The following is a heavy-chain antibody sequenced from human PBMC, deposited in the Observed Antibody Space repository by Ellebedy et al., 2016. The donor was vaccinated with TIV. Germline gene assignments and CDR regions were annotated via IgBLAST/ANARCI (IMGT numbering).Heavy chain of an antibody. V-gene: IGHV4-34*01. CDR3: ARHVPATATSFDY. CDR1: GGSFSGHY. D-gene: IGHD2-15*01. J-gene: IGHJ4*02. CDR2: INDSGTT. Sequence: MPSETLSLTCAAYGGSFSGHYWSWIRQPPGKGLEWIGEINDSGTTKYNPSLVSRVTISLDMPKNQFSLKLPSVTAADTAVYYCARHVPATATSFDYWGQGTLVTVSS.